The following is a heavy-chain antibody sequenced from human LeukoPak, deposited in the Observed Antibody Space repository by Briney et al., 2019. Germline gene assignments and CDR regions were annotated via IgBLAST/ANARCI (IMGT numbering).Heavy chain of an antibody. J-gene: IGHJ6*02. CDR3: ASLWNYYGMDV. D-gene: IGHD1-1*01. CDR2: ISAYNGNT. Sequence: ASVKVSCKASGYTFTSYGISWVRQAPGQGLEWMGWISAYNGNTNYAQKLQGRVTMTRNTSISTAYMELSSLRSEDTAAYYCASLWNYYGMDVWGQGTTVTVSS. V-gene: IGHV1-18*04. CDR1: GYTFTSYG.